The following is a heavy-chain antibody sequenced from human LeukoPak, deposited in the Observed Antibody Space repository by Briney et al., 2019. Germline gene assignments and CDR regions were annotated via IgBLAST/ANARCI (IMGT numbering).Heavy chain of an antibody. J-gene: IGHJ4*02. D-gene: IGHD4-17*01. V-gene: IGHV4-61*01. CDR3: ARGRSTVTTFFYY. CDR2: INHSGST. CDR1: GGSVSSGSYY. Sequence: SETLSLTCTVSGGSVSSGSYYWSWIRQPPGKGLEWIGEINHSGSTNYNPSLKSRVTISVDTSKNQFSLKLSSVTAADTAVYYCARGRSTVTTFFYYWGQGTLVTVSS.